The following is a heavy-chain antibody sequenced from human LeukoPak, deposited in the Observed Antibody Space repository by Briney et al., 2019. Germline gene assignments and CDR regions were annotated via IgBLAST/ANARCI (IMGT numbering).Heavy chain of an antibody. CDR1: GTSISNYY. J-gene: IGHJ5*02. V-gene: IGHV4-59*08. D-gene: IGHD2-15*01. CDR3: ARRRVGDLTVGSDTWFDP. CDR2: TYNSGST. Sequence: SETLSLTCTVSGTSISNYYWSWIRQPPGKGLEWIGYTYNSGSTNYNPSLKSRVTISVDTSKNQFSLKLYSVTASDTAVYYCARRRVGDLTVGSDTWFDPWGQGALVTVS.